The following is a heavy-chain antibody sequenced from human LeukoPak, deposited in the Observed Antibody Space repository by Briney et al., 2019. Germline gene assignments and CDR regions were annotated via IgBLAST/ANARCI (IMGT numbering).Heavy chain of an antibody. CDR1: GFTFSNAW. J-gene: IGHJ4*02. V-gene: IGHV3-15*01. D-gene: IGHD3-16*02. CDR2: IKSKTDGGTT. Sequence: SGGSLRLSCAASGFTFSNAWMSWVRQAPGKGLEWVGRIKSKTDGGTTDYAAPVKGRFTISRDDSKNTLYLQMNSLKTEDTAVYYCTTYLYDYVWGSYRETDYWGQGTLVTVSS. CDR3: TTYLYDYVWGSYRETDY.